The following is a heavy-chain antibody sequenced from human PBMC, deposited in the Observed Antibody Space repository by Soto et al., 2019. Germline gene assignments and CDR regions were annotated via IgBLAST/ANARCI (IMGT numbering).Heavy chain of an antibody. Sequence: QVQLVESGGGVVQPGRSLRLSCAASGFTFDNYAVHWVRQAPGKGLEWVALISYDGGNKYYADSVKGRFTVSRDNSKNMLYLLMNSLRPEDTAVYYCARALWANHLADSWGQGTLVTVSS. J-gene: IGHJ4*02. V-gene: IGHV3-30-3*01. CDR2: ISYDGGNK. CDR3: ARALWANHLADS. CDR1: GFTFDNYA. D-gene: IGHD1-26*01.